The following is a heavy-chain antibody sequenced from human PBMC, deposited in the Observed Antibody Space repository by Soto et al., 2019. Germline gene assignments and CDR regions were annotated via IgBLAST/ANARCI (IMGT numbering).Heavy chain of an antibody. J-gene: IGHJ4*02. CDR3: VKYLGFYGADFAH. Sequence: GVSLRLSCAVSGFTFRSYAMSWVRQAPGKGLEWVSAISGDGGETHYIDSVKARFIIARDNSRNTLSLQMKSVRTEDTAVYYCVKYLGFYGADFAHWGQGTLATVS. V-gene: IGHV3-23*01. CDR1: GFTFRSYA. CDR2: ISGDGGET. D-gene: IGHD4-17*01.